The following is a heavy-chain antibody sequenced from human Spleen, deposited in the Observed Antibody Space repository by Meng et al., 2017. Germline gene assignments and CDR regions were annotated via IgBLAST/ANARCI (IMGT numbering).Heavy chain of an antibody. J-gene: IGHJ4*02. V-gene: IGHV4-34*01. Sequence: QVEAAQWCAGLLEASETMSLPGVVSGGSFSDYYWSWIRPPPGRGLGWIGEINHSGSSTYNPSLESRATISVDTSQNNLSLNLSSVTAADSAVYHCAVGPTTVAYDFDYWGRGTLVTVSS. D-gene: IGHD4-23*01. CDR1: GGSFSDYY. CDR3: AVGPTTVAYDFDY. CDR2: INHSGSS.